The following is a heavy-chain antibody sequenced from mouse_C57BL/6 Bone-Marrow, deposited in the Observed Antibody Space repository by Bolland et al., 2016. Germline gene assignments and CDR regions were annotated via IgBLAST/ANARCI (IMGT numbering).Heavy chain of an antibody. CDR2: INSDGGST. Sequence: AAINSDGGSTYYPDTMERRFINSRDNTKKTLYLQMSSLRSEDTALYYCASTASWFAYWGQGTLV. V-gene: IGHV5-2*01. D-gene: IGHD3-1*01. J-gene: IGHJ3*01. CDR3: ASTASWFAY.